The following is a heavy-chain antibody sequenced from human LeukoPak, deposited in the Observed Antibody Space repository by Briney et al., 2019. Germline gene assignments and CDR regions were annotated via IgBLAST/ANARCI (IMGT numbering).Heavy chain of an antibody. V-gene: IGHV1-18*01. J-gene: IGHJ4*02. CDR2: ISVYNGNT. CDR3: ARVDAGRYYGHDY. CDR1: GYTFSNYD. D-gene: IGHD1-26*01. Sequence: ASVKVSCKASGYTFSNYDISWVRQAPGQGLEWMGCISVYNGNTNYAQKFQGRVTMTTDTSTSKAFMELRSLRSDDTAMYYCARVDAGRYYGHDYWGQGTLVTVTS.